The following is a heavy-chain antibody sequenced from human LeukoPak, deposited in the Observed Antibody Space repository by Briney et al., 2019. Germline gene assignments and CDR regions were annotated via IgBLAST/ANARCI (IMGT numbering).Heavy chain of an antibody. CDR1: GGSFSGYY. CDR2: INHSGST. V-gene: IGHV4-34*01. CDR3: AISRIVGATFSWKNWFDP. Sequence: PSETLSLTCAVYGGSFSGYYWSWIRQPPGKGLEWIGEINHSGSTNYNPSLKSRVTISVDTSKNQFSLKLSSVTAADTAVYYCAISRIVGATFSWKNWFDPWGQGTLVTVSS. D-gene: IGHD1-26*01. J-gene: IGHJ5*02.